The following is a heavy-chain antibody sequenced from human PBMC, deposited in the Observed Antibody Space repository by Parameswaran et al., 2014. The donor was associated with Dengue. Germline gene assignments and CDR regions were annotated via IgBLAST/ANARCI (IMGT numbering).Heavy chain of an antibody. CDR3: ARGSIAAAGSYYYYGMDV. Sequence: VRQAPGKGLEWVSYISSSSSTIYYADSVKGRFTISRDNAKNSLYLQMNSLRAEDTAVYYCARGSIAAAGSYYYYGMDVWGQGTTVTVSS. D-gene: IGHD6-13*01. V-gene: IGHV3-48*01. CDR2: ISSSSSTI. J-gene: IGHJ6*02.